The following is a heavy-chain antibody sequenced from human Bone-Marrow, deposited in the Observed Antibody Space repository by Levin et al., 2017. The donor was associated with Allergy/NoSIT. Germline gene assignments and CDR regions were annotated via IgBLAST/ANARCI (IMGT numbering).Heavy chain of an antibody. D-gene: IGHD2-15*01. CDR1: GFTFDDYG. Sequence: ASVKVSCAASGFTFDDYGMSWVRQAPGKGLEWVSGINWNGGSTGYADSVKGRFTISRDNAKNSLYLQMNSLRAEDTALYHCARDPVGYCSGGSCYSGAFDIWGQGTMVTVSS. CDR2: INWNGGST. J-gene: IGHJ3*02. V-gene: IGHV3-20*01. CDR3: ARDPVGYCSGGSCYSGAFDI.